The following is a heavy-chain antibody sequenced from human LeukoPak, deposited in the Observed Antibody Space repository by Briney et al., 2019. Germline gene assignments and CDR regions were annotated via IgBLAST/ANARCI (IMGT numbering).Heavy chain of an antibody. Sequence: ASVKVSCKASGYTFTSYGISWVRQAPGQGLEWMGWISTYNGNTNYAQKLQGRVTMTTDTSTSTAYMELRILRSDDTAVSYCARTHLDPDIVVVVAATQVDFWGQGTLVTVSS. CDR2: ISTYNGNT. D-gene: IGHD2-15*01. V-gene: IGHV1-18*01. J-gene: IGHJ4*02. CDR1: GYTFTSYG. CDR3: ARTHLDPDIVVVVAATQVDF.